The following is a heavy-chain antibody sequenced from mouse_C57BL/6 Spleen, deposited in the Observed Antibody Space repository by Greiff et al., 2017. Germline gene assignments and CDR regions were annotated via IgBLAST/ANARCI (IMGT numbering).Heavy chain of an antibody. CDR2: IDPSDSYT. CDR3: ARSPDSSGSWFAY. Sequence: QVQLQQPGAELVKPGASVKLSCKASGYTFTSYWMQWVKQRPGQGLEWIGEIDPSDSYTNYNQKFKGKATLTVDTSSSTAYMQLSSLTSEDSAVYYCARSPDSSGSWFAYWGQGTLVTVSA. D-gene: IGHD3-2*02. V-gene: IGHV1-50*01. CDR1: GYTFTSYW. J-gene: IGHJ3*01.